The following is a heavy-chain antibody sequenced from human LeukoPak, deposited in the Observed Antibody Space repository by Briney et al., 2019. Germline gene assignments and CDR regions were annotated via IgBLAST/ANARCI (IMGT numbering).Heavy chain of an antibody. J-gene: IGHJ3*02. CDR3: ARGPRTPSGNDAFDI. V-gene: IGHV5-51*01. CDR1: GYSFTSYW. CDR2: IYPGDSDT. D-gene: IGHD3-10*01. Sequence: KYGESLKISCKGSGYSFTSYWIGWVRQMPGKGLEWMGIIYPGDSDTRYSPSFQGQVTISADKSISTAYLQWSSLKASDTAMYYCARGPRTPSGNDAFDIWGQGTMVTVSS.